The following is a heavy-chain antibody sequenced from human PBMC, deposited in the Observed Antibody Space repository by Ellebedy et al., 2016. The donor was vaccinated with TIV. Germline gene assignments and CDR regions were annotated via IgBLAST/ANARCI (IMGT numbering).Heavy chain of an antibody. J-gene: IGHJ4*02. V-gene: IGHV4-59*11. D-gene: IGHD2-15*01. CDR1: GVSISGHW. CDR3: ARGGTSRGYCSGGSCYSY. Sequence: MPSETLSLTCSVSGVSISGHWWSWIRQPPGKGLEWIGYSSYNGNTNYNPSLKSRVTISVDTSKNQFSLKLSSVTAADTAVYYCARGGTSRGYCSGGSCYSYWGQGTLVTVSS. CDR2: SSYNGNT.